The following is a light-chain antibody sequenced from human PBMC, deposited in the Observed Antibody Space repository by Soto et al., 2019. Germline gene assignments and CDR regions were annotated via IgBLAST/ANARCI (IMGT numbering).Light chain of an antibody. CDR1: QSLSSR. V-gene: IGKV1-39*01. CDR3: QQSYSIPWT. J-gene: IGKJ1*01. Sequence: IQMTQSPSSLSASVGDRVTITCRASQSLSSRLTWYQQKPGEAPKLLIYETSSLHSGVPSRFSGSGSETDFTLTINSLQPEDFATYYCQQSYSIPWTFGQGTKVEIK. CDR2: ETS.